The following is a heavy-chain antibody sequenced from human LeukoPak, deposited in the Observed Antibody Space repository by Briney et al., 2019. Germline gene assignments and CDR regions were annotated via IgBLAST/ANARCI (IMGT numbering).Heavy chain of an antibody. CDR1: GGSFSGYY. CDR2: INHSGST. J-gene: IGHJ5*02. D-gene: IGHD3-10*01. CDR3: ARGWSVSPRFRYGGRFWFDP. V-gene: IGHV4-34*01. Sequence: SETLSLTCAVYGGSFSGYYWSWIRQPPGKGLEWIGEINHSGSTNYNPSLKSRVTISVDTSKNQFSLKLSSVAAADTAVYYCARGWSVSPRFRYGGRFWFDPWGQGTLVTVSS.